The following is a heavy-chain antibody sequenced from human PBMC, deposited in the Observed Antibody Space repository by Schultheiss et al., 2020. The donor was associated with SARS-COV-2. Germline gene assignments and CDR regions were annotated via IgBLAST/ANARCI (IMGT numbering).Heavy chain of an antibody. D-gene: IGHD6-19*01. CDR2: ISGSGGST. V-gene: IGHV3-23*01. J-gene: IGHJ3*02. CDR3: AKVRAVAGTRIGAFDI. Sequence: GGSLRLSCAASGFTFSSYAMSWVRQAPGKGLEWVSAISGSGGSTYYADSVKGRFTISRDNSKNTLYLQMNSLRAEDTAVYYCAKVRAVAGTRIGAFDIWGRGAMVTASS. CDR1: GFTFSSYA.